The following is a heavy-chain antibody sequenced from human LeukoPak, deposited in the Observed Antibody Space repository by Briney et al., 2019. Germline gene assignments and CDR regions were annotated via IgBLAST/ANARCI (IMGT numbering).Heavy chain of an antibody. CDR1: GFTFSSYA. CDR3: ARGATGDRLGY. V-gene: IGHV3-48*01. D-gene: IGHD7-27*01. J-gene: IGHJ4*02. Sequence: GGSLRLSCAASGFTFSSYAMSWVRQAPGKGLEWVSYISSSSSTIYYADSVKGRFTISRDNARNSLYLQMNSLRAEDTAIYYCARGATGDRLGYWGQGTLVTVSS. CDR2: ISSSSSTI.